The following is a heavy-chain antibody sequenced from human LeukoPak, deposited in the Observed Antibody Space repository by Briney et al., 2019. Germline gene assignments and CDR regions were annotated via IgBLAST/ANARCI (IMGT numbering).Heavy chain of an antibody. CDR3: AREASTEAIHAFDP. Sequence: QSGGSLRLSCTVSGFTFNNYGMHWVRQAPGKGLEWVALISYDGSIKYYADSVKGRFTISRDNSKNTLYLQMNSLKAEDTAVYYCAREASTEAIHAFDPWGQGTLVTVSA. V-gene: IGHV3-30*03. CDR1: GFTFNNYG. J-gene: IGHJ5*02. CDR2: ISYDGSIK. D-gene: IGHD2-21*01.